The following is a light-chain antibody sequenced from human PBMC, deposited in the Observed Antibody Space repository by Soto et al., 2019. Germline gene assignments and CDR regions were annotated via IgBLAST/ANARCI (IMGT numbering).Light chain of an antibody. CDR1: QAIRSD. CDR2: DVS. J-gene: IGKJ4*01. Sequence: EIVMTQSPVALSVSPGARAPLSCRASQAIRSDLARYQQQPGQAPRLLISDVSTRATGIPARFNGSGSGTEFTLAISSLQFEDFAVYYCHQYNTWPLTFGGGTKVDIK. V-gene: IGKV3D-15*01. CDR3: HQYNTWPLT.